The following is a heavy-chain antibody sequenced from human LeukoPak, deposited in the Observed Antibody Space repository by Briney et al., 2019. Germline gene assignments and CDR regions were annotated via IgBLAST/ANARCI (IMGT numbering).Heavy chain of an antibody. D-gene: IGHD6-19*01. CDR2: IYSSGST. CDR1: GGSISSYY. V-gene: IGHV4-4*09. Sequence: PSQTLSLTCTLSGGSISSYYWSCIRQPPGQGRESIAYIYSSGSTNYNPSLNNRVTISVDTSKNQFSLTLRSVPAADTAVYYCARKGSSGWIFAYWGQGTLVTVSS. CDR3: ARKGSSGWIFAY. J-gene: IGHJ4*02.